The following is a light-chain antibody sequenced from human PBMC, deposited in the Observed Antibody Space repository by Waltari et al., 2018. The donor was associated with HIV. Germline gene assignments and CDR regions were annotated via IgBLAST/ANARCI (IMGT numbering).Light chain of an antibody. CDR3: QQTSLLPRT. CDR2: ASS. Sequence: DFQMAHSPSSLPASVGDRVTLSCRASQAIGANLNWYQRKSGKAPTLLLYASSILQTNVSSRFSGGGSGTNFTLTISSLQPDDSATYYCQQTSLLPRTFGRGTRLEI. V-gene: IGKV1-39*01. J-gene: IGKJ5*01. CDR1: QAIGAN.